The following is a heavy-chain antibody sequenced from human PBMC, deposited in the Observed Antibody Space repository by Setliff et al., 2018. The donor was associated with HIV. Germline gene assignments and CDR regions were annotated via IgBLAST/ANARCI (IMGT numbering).Heavy chain of an antibody. CDR1: GHTFTSYY. CDR2: INPSGDST. V-gene: IGHV1-46*01. Sequence: ASVKVACKASGHTFTSYYMHWVRQAPGQGLEWMGIINPSGDSTSYAQKFQGRVTMTRDTSTRTVYMELSSLRSEDTAVSYCATEKVGRQLVIDAFDIWGQGTMVTVSS. J-gene: IGHJ3*02. CDR3: ATEKVGRQLVIDAFDI. D-gene: IGHD6-13*01.